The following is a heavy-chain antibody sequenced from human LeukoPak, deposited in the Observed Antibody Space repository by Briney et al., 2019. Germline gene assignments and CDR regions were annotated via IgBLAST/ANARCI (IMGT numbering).Heavy chain of an antibody. V-gene: IGHV3-72*01. J-gene: IGHJ4*02. Sequence: PGGTLSFSCAASAFSFCNLYMERLPQAPGQGLEWIGRVRNRGNTYTTEYAASEKGIFTISREDSKNSLYLQMNSLETEDTAIYYCARVKDTTWSSHHLDFWGQGALVTVSS. CDR1: AFSFCNLY. CDR2: VRNRGNTYTT. CDR3: ARVKDTTWSSHHLDF. D-gene: IGHD1-14*01.